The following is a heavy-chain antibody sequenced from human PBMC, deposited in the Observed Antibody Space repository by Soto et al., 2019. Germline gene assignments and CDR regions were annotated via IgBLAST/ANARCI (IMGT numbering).Heavy chain of an antibody. CDR1: AFSFSSYG. V-gene: IGHV3-23*01. J-gene: IGHJ4*02. CDR3: AKGYGSGSYYNLDSYYFDY. D-gene: IGHD3-10*01. Sequence: GGSLRLSCAASAFSFSSYGMSWVRQAPGKGLEWVSAISGGGDNTYYADSVKGRFTISRDNSKNTLYLQMNSLRAEDTAVYYCAKGYGSGSYYNLDSYYFDYWGQGTLVTVSS. CDR2: ISGGGDNT.